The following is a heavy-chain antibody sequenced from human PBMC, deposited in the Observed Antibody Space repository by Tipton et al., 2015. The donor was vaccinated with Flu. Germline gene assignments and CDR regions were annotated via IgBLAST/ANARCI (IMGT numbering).Heavy chain of an antibody. J-gene: IGHJ1*01. CDR2: IRYDGSYK. CDR1: GFTFSSYG. V-gene: IGHV3-30*02. CDR3: AKDPSNGDYAEYLQH. D-gene: IGHD4-17*01. Sequence: QVQLVQSGGGVVQPGGSLRLSCAASGFTFSSYGMHWVRQAPGKGLEWVTIIRYDGSYKYYADSVKGRFTISRDNSKNTLYLQMNSLTAEDTAVYYCAKDPSNGDYAEYLQHWGQGTLVTVSS.